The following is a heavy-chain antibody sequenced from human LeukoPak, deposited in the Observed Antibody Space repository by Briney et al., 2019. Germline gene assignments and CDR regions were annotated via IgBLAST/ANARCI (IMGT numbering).Heavy chain of an antibody. CDR1: GGSISSYY. D-gene: IGHD2-2*01. V-gene: IGHV4-4*07. Sequence: PSETLSLTCTVSGGSISSYYWSWIRQPAGKGLEWIGRIYTSGSTNYNPSLKSRVTMSVDTSKNQFSLKLSSVTAADTAVYYCARDHEVVPSYYYMDVWGKGTTVTVSS. CDR2: IYTSGST. CDR3: ARDHEVVPSYYYMDV. J-gene: IGHJ6*03.